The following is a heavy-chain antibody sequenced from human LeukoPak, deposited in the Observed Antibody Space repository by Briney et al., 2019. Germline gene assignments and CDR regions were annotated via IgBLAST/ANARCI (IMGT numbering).Heavy chain of an antibody. CDR1: GFTFSDYY. Sequence: GGSLRLSCAASGFTFSDYYMSWIRQAPGKGLEWVSYISSSSGSTIYYADSVKGRFTISRDNAKNSLYLQMNSLRAEDTAVYYCARSTIVVVPAAMDYWGQGTLVTVSS. CDR2: ISSSSGSTI. D-gene: IGHD2-2*01. CDR3: ARSTIVVVPAAMDY. V-gene: IGHV3-11*01. J-gene: IGHJ4*02.